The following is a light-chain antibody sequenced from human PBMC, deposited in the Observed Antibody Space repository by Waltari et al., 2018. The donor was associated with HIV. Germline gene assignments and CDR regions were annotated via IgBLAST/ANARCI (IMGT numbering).Light chain of an antibody. Sequence: QSALTQPASVSGSPGQLITISCTGTSSDDGGYNYVSWYQQHPGKAPKLMIYDVSKRPSGVSNRFSGSKSGNTASLTISGLQAEDEADYYCSSYTSSSTGVFGTGTKVTVL. CDR1: SSDDGGYNY. CDR2: DVS. CDR3: SSYTSSSTGV. J-gene: IGLJ1*01. V-gene: IGLV2-14*01.